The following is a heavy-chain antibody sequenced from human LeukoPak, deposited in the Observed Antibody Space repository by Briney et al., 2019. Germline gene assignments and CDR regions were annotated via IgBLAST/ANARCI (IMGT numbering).Heavy chain of an antibody. Sequence: GGSLRLSCAASGFTFSSDWMHWVRQAPGKGLVWVSRINRDGRSTTYADSVKGRFTISRDNAKNTLYLQMNSLRGEDTAVYYCARDYYGQQDCWGQGTLVTVSS. CDR3: ARDYYGQQDC. D-gene: IGHD3-10*01. J-gene: IGHJ4*02. V-gene: IGHV3-74*01. CDR2: INRDGRST. CDR1: GFTFSSDW.